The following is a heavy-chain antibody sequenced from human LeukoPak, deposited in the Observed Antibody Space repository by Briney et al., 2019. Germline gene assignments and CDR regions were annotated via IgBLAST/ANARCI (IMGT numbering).Heavy chain of an antibody. CDR1: GFTFSSYA. V-gene: IGHV3-30*04. CDR2: ISYDGSNK. CDR3: ARDGSSSSWYQDYMDV. J-gene: IGHJ6*03. D-gene: IGHD6-13*01. Sequence: GRSLRLSCAASGFTFSSYAMHWVRQAPGKGLEWVAVISYDGSNKYYADSVKGRFTISRDNAKNTMYLQMNSLRAEDTAVYYCARDGSSSSWYQDYMDVWGKGTTVTISS.